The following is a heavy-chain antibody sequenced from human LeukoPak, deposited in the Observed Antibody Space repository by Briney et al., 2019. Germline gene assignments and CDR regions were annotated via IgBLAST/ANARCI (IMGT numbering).Heavy chain of an antibody. V-gene: IGHV4-61*01. CDR2: IYYSGST. CDR3: ATKQDWFDP. CDR1: GGSVSSGSYY. Sequence: SETLSLTCTVSGGSVSSGSYYWSWIRQPPGKGLEWIGYIYYSGSTNYNPSLKSRVTISVDTSKNQFSLKLSSATAADTAVYYCATKQDWFDPWGQGTLVTVSS. D-gene: IGHD1/OR15-1a*01. J-gene: IGHJ5*02.